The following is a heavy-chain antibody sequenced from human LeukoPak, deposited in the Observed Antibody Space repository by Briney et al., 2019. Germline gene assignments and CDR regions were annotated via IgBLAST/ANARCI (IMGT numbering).Heavy chain of an antibody. J-gene: IGHJ5*02. CDR1: GGSVSSATYY. CDR2: IYYSGST. Sequence: TLSPTCTVSGGSVSSATYYWSWIRQPPGKGLEWIGYIYYSGSTYYNPSLKSRVTISVDTSKNQFSLKLSSVTAADTAVYYCARALLENYNWFDPWGQGTLVTVSS. CDR3: ARALLENYNWFDP. V-gene: IGHV4-30-4*08. D-gene: IGHD3-3*01.